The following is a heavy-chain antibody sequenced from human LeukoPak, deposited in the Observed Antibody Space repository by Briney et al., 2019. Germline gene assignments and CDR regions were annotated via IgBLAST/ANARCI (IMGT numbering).Heavy chain of an antibody. Sequence: GRSLRLSCAASGFTFDDYAMHWVRQAPGKGLEWVSGISWNSGSIGYADSVKGRFTISRDNAKNSLYLQMNSLRAEDTAVYYCARVGRGIAAAGIVYWGQGTLVTVSS. V-gene: IGHV3-9*01. CDR2: ISWNSGSI. J-gene: IGHJ4*02. D-gene: IGHD6-13*01. CDR3: ARVGRGIAAAGIVY. CDR1: GFTFDDYA.